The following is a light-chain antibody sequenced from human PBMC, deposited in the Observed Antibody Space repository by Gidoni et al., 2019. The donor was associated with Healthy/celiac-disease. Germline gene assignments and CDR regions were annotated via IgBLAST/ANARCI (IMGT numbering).Light chain of an antibody. CDR3: QQLNSYPRT. CDR1: QDISSY. Sequence: DIQLTQSPSLLSASVGDRITITCRASQDISSYLAWYHQTPGKAPKLLIHAASTLVSGVPSRFSGSGSGTEFTLTITSLQPEDFATYYCQQLNSYPRTFGQGTKVEIK. J-gene: IGKJ1*01. CDR2: AAS. V-gene: IGKV1-9*01.